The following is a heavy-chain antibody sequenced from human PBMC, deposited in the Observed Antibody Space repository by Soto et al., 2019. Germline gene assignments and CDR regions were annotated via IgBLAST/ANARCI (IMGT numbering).Heavy chain of an antibody. CDR3: ASRTIYYHIVTGYLP. CDR2: VSGSGGST. D-gene: IGHD3-9*01. J-gene: IGHJ4*02. CDR1: GFTFSSYA. Sequence: GGSLRLSCAASGFTFSSYAMSWVRQAPGKGLEWVSVVSGSGGSTYYADFVKGRFTISRDNSKNTLYLQMNSLRAEDTAVYYCASRTIYYHIVTGYLPWGQGTLVTVSS. V-gene: IGHV3-23*01.